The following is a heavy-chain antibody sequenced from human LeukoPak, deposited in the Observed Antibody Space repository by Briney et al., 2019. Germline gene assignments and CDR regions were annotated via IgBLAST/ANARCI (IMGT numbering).Heavy chain of an antibody. CDR2: MSYDGSNK. J-gene: IGHJ3*02. CDR3: RTELIRGVMTTAFVI. V-gene: IGHV3-30*03. CDR1: GFSLSDHG. Sequence: GGSLRLSCAASGFSLSDHGMHWVRQAPGKGLEWVAVMSYDGSNKDYADSVKGRFTISRDNSKHSFYLQMNSLRDEDTAVYYCRTELIRGVMTTAFVIWGQGTMVTVSS. D-gene: IGHD3-10*01.